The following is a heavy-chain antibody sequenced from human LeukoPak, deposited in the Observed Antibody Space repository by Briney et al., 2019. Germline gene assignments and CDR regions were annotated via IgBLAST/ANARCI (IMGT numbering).Heavy chain of an antibody. CDR2: INPNSGGT. D-gene: IGHD6-13*01. J-gene: IGHJ3*02. CDR3: ARGTPSGSSWYSWAFDI. V-gene: IGHV1-2*04. Sequence: ASVKVSCKASGYTFTGYYMHWVRQAPGQGLEWMGWINPNSGGTNYAQKFQGWVTMTRDTSISTAYMELSRLRSDDTAVYYCARGTPSGSSWYSWAFDIWGQGTMVTVSS. CDR1: GYTFTGYY.